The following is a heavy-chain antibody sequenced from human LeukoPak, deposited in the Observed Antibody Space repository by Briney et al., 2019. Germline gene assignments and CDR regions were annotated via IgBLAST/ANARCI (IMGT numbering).Heavy chain of an antibody. V-gene: IGHV4-34*01. D-gene: IGHD1/OR15-1a*01. Sequence: SETLSLTCAVYGGSFSGYYWSWIRQPPGKGLEWIGEIKHSGSTNYNPSLKSRVTISVDTSKNQFSLKLSSVTAADTAVYYCARARTRGNKWYFDYWGQGTLVTVSS. CDR2: IKHSGST. J-gene: IGHJ4*02. CDR3: ARARTRGNKWYFDY. CDR1: GGSFSGYY.